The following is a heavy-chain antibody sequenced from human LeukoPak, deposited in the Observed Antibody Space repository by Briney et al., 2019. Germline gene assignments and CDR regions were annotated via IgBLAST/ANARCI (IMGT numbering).Heavy chain of an antibody. D-gene: IGHD1-26*01. Sequence: ASVKVSCKASGYTFTRYYMHWVRQAPGQGLEWMGWINPNSGGTNYAQKFQGRVTMTRDTSISTAYMELSRLRSDDTAVYYCARESIVGATLHAFDIWGQGTMVTVSS. CDR3: ARESIVGATLHAFDI. V-gene: IGHV1-2*02. J-gene: IGHJ3*02. CDR2: INPNSGGT. CDR1: GYTFTRYY.